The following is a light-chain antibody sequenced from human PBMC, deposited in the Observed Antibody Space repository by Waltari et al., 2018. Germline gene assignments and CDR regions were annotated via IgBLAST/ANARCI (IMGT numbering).Light chain of an antibody. CDR2: GVS. J-gene: IGKJ2*02. V-gene: IGKV3-20*01. Sequence: VLTQSPGTLSLSPGERATLSSRASESATDSDFSWYQQKPGQPPRLLIHGVSSRATGIPDRFSGSGAGTDFSLTISRLEPEDFAVYYCQQYGTTPCTFGEGTKLEI. CDR1: ESATDSD. CDR3: QQYGTTPCT.